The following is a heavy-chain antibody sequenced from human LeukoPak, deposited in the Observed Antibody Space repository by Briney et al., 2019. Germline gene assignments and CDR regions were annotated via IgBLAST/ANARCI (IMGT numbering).Heavy chain of an antibody. CDR3: ARDWYHAIDY. Sequence: GGSLRLSCAASGFTVSSNYMNWVRQAPGKGLEWVSVIDSGDRTYYADSVKGRFTISRDNSKNTLYLQMNSLRAEDTAVYYCARDWYHAIDYWGQGTLVTVSS. V-gene: IGHV3-66*01. D-gene: IGHD2-2*01. CDR1: GFTVSSNY. J-gene: IGHJ4*02. CDR2: IDSGDRT.